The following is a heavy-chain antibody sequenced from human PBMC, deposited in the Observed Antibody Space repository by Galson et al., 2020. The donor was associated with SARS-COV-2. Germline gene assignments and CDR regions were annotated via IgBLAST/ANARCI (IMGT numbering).Heavy chain of an antibody. J-gene: IGHJ2*01. Sequence: GESLKISCKGSGYSFTSYWIGWVRQMPGKGLEWMGIIYPGDSDTRYSPSFQGQVTISADKSISTAYLQWSSLKASDTARYYCARPGSGGNPTSESYFDLWGRGTLVTVSS. CDR1: GYSFTSYW. D-gene: IGHD2-15*01. CDR2: IYPGDSDT. V-gene: IGHV5-51*01. CDR3: ARPGSGGNPTSESYFDL.